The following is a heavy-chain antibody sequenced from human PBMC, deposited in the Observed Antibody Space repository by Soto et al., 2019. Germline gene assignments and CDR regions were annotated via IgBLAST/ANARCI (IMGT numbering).Heavy chain of an antibody. J-gene: IGHJ4*02. D-gene: IGHD6-13*01. CDR1: GYSISSGYY. Sequence: SETLSLTCAVSGYSISSGYYWGWIRQPPGKGLEWIGSIYHSGSTYYNPSLKSRVTISVDTSKNQFSLKLSSVTAADTAVYYCARELYSSTPDFDYWGQGTLVTVSS. CDR2: IYHSGST. CDR3: ARELYSSTPDFDY. V-gene: IGHV4-38-2*02.